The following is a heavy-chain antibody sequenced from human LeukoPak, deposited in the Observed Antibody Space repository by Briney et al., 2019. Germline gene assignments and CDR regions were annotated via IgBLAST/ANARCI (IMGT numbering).Heavy chain of an antibody. CDR1: GFIFSSYE. J-gene: IGHJ4*02. V-gene: IGHV3-48*03. CDR3: ARSLPAYSGSLY. CDR2: ISSSGSTI. Sequence: GGSLRLSSAPSGFIFSSYEMNWVRQAPGKGLEWVSYISSSGSTIYYADSVKGRYTISRDNAKNSLYLQMNSLRAEDTAVYYCARSLPAYSGSLYWGQGTLVTVSS. D-gene: IGHD1-26*01.